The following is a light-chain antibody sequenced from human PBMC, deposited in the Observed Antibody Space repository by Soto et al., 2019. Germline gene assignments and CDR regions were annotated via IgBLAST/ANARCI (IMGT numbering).Light chain of an antibody. CDR3: HQCAHWPLT. CDR2: DAS. Sequence: EIVLTQSPATLSLSPGERATLSCKASQSVTTYLAWYQQKPGQAPRLLIYDASNRATGIPARFSGSGSGTDFTLTISSLEPEDFAVYYCHQCAHWPLTFGGGTKVEI. J-gene: IGKJ4*01. CDR1: QSVTTY. V-gene: IGKV3-11*01.